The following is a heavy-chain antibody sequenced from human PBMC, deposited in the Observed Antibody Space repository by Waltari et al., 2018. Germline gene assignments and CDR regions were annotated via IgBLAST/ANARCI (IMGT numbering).Heavy chain of an antibody. CDR3: AKDAYGGNLGYYYYMDV. CDR2: IRYDGSNK. J-gene: IGHJ6*03. V-gene: IGHV3-30*02. D-gene: IGHD2-15*01. Sequence: QVQLVESGGGVVQPGGSLRLSCAASGFTFSSYGMHWVRQAPGKGLEWVAFIRYDGSNKYYADSVKGRFTISRDNSKNTLYLQMNSLRAEDTAVYYCAKDAYGGNLGYYYYMDVWGKGTTVTVSS. CDR1: GFTFSSYG.